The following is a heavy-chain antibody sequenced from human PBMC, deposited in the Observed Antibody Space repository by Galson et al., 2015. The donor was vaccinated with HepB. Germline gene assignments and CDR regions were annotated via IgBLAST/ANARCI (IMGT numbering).Heavy chain of an antibody. J-gene: IGHJ4*02. CDR2: IYHNGST. CDR1: GGSISSGGYS. CDR3: ARVGNILWWSPVDY. V-gene: IGHV4-30-2*01. D-gene: IGHD2-21*01. Sequence: TLSLTCAVSGGSISSGGYSWSWIRQPPGKGLEWIGYIYHNGSTYYNPSLKSRVTISVDRSKNQFSLKLSSVTAADTAVYYCARVGNILWWSPVDYWGQGTLVTVSS.